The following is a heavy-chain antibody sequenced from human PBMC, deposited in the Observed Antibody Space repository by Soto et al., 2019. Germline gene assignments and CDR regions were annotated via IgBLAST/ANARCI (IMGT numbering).Heavy chain of an antibody. CDR3: ARGYFYGSGTYPIDY. V-gene: IGHV1-18*01. CDR1: GYTFTDYG. Sequence: ASVKVCCKASGYTFTDYGVTWVRQAPGQGLEWMGWISAYSGNTDYAQNVQGRVTMTTDTSTTTAYVELRTLRSDDTAIYYCARGYFYGSGTYPIDYWGQGTLVTVSS. CDR2: ISAYSGNT. D-gene: IGHD3-10*01. J-gene: IGHJ4*01.